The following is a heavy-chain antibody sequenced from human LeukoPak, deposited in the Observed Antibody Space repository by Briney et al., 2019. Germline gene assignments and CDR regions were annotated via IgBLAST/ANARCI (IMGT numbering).Heavy chain of an antibody. D-gene: IGHD6-13*01. V-gene: IGHV1-2*02. CDR2: INPNSGGT. J-gene: IGHJ4*02. Sequence: ASVKVSCKASGYSFTDFYMHWVREAPGQELEWMGWINPNSGGTNYAQKFQGRVTMTRDTSISTAYMELSRLRADDTAVYYCAREGGYSSTWSNYWGQGTLVTVSS. CDR3: AREGGYSSTWSNY. CDR1: GYSFTDFY.